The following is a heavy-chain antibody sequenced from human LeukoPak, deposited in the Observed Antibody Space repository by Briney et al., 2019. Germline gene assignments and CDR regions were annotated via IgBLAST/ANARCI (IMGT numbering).Heavy chain of an antibody. CDR2: ISDSGGNT. D-gene: IGHD4-17*01. J-gene: IGHJ4*02. Sequence: GGSLRLSCAASGFTFRKYAMSGIRQAPGKGLEWVSGISDSGGNTYYADSVKGRFTISRDNSKNTLNLQMNRLRAGDTAVYYCAMGHRDYDLFASWGLGTLVTVSS. CDR1: GFTFRKYA. CDR3: AMGHRDYDLFAS. V-gene: IGHV3-23*01.